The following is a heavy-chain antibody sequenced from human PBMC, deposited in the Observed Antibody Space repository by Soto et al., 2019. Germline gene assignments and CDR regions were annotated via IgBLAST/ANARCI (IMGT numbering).Heavy chain of an antibody. J-gene: IGHJ6*02. CDR1: GYTFTSYD. Sequence: QVQLVQSGAEVKKPGASVKVSCKASGYTFTSYDINWVRQATGQGLEWMGCMNPNSGNTGYAQKFQGRVTMTRNTSISTAYMELSSLRSEDTAVYYCARPHCSSTSCYSHYYYGMDVWGQGTTVTVSS. V-gene: IGHV1-8*01. CDR2: MNPNSGNT. D-gene: IGHD2-2*01. CDR3: ARPHCSSTSCYSHYYYGMDV.